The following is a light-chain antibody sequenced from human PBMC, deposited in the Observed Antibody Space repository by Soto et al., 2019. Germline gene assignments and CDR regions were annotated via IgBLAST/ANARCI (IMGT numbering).Light chain of an antibody. CDR3: QQYDGYSPQT. CDR1: QSVRNW. CDR2: DSS. Sequence: DIQMTQSPSTLFASVGDRVTITCRASQSVRNWLAWYQQKPGRAPQLLIYDSSTLEPGVPSRFRGSGSGTEFTLTINGLQPDDFATYYRQQYDGYSPQTFGQGTKVDIK. V-gene: IGKV1-5*01. J-gene: IGKJ1*01.